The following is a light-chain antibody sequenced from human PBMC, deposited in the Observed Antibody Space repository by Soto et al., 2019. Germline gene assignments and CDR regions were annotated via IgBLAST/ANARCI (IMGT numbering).Light chain of an antibody. V-gene: IGKV3D-11*01. CDR1: QGVSSY. CDR3: QQRSNWHPGLT. Sequence: EIVLTQSPATLSSSPGERATLSCRASQGVSSYLAWYQQKPGQAPRLLIYDASNRATGIPARFSGSGPGTDFTLTISSLEPEDFAVYYCQQRSNWHPGLTFGGGTKVEIK. CDR2: DAS. J-gene: IGKJ4*01.